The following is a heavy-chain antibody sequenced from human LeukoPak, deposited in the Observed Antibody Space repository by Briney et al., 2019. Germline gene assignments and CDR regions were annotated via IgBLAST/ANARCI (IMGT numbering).Heavy chain of an antibody. CDR3: AELGITMIGGV. Sequence: GGSLRLSCAASGFTFSSYGMHWVRQAPGKGLEWVSFISTSSSYTYYADSVKGRFTISRDNAKNSLYLQMNSLRAEDTAVYYCAELGITMIGGVWGKGTTVTISS. CDR1: GFTFSSYG. CDR2: ISTSSSYT. D-gene: IGHD3-10*02. J-gene: IGHJ6*04. V-gene: IGHV3-21*01.